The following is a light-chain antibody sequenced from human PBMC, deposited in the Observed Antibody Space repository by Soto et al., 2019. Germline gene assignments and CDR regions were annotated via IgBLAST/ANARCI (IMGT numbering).Light chain of an antibody. CDR2: GAS. V-gene: IGKV1-12*01. CDR1: QDVGTW. Sequence: DIQMTQSPSSVSAAIGDRVTITCRASQDVGTWVAWYQQQPGKPPKLLIYGASGLHTGVPSRFSGSGSGTDFTLTFSALHPEDFATYFCLQSHSFPLTFVGGTNVDIK. CDR3: LQSHSFPLT. J-gene: IGKJ4*01.